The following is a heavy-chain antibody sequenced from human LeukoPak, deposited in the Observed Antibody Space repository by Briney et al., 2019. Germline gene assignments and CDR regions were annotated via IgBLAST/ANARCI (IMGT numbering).Heavy chain of an antibody. CDR3: ARDNGDYNFDY. D-gene: IGHD4-17*01. CDR2: NSVYRSKT. Sequence: GASVKVSCKASSHTFTSYGLSWVRQAPGQGLEWMGWNSVYRSKTNYAQKFQGRITLTTDASTRTTFMELRSLRSDDTAVYYCARDNGDYNFDYWGQGTLVTVSS. CDR1: SHTFTSYG. J-gene: IGHJ4*02. V-gene: IGHV1-18*01.